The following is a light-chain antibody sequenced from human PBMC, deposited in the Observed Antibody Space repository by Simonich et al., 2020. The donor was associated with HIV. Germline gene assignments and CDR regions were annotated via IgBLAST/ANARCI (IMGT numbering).Light chain of an antibody. CDR1: QSVSSY. CDR2: DAS. CDR3: QQLNSYPT. J-gene: IGKJ4*01. V-gene: IGKV3-11*01. Sequence: EIVLTQSPATLSLSPGERATLSCRASQSVSSYLAWYQQKPGQAPRLLIYDASNRATGIPARCSGSGSGTDFTLTISSLQPEDFATYYCQQLNSYPTFGGGTKVEIK.